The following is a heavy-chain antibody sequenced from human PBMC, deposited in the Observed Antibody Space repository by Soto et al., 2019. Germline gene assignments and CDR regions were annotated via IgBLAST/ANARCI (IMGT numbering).Heavy chain of an antibody. V-gene: IGHV4-59*01. J-gene: IGHJ3*02. CDR1: GGSISSYY. CDR2: IYYSGST. CDR3: AAREATIFFPGPLNDAFDI. Sequence: SETLSLTCTVSGGSISSYYWSWIRQPPGKGPEWIGYIYYSGSTNYNPSLKSRVTISVDTSKNQFSLKLSSVTAADTAVYYCAAREATIFFPGPLNDAFDIWGQGTMVTVSS. D-gene: IGHD3-9*01.